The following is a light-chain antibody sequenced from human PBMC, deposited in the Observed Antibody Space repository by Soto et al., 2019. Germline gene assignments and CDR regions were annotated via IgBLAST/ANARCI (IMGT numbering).Light chain of an antibody. V-gene: IGKV3-20*01. J-gene: IGKJ1*01. Sequence: EIVLTQSPGTLSLSPGERATLSCRASQSVGSSYLAWYQQEPGQAPRLLIFGASSRATGIPDRFSGSGSGTDFTLTISRLEPEDFAAYYCQQYGTSRTFGQGTKVEIK. CDR1: QSVGSSY. CDR3: QQYGTSRT. CDR2: GAS.